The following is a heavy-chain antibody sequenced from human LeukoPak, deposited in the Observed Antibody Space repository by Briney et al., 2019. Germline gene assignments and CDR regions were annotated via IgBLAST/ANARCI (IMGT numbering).Heavy chain of an antibody. V-gene: IGHV3-7*01. Sequence: GGSLRLSCAASGFSFSTYRMSWVRQAPGKGLEWVANIKQDGSEKHYVDSVKGRFTISRDNAKNSLYLQMSSLRAEDTAVYYCTRVEETATTAAIIRKYSYYYYYMDVWGKGNTVTVSS. J-gene: IGHJ6*03. CDR1: GFSFSTYR. CDR3: TRVEETATTAAIIRKYSYYYYYMDV. D-gene: IGHD4-11*01. CDR2: IKQDGSEK.